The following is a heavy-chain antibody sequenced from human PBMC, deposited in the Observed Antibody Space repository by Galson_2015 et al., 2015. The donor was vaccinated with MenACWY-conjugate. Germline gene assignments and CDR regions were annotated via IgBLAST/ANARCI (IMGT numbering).Heavy chain of an antibody. CDR1: GYIFPTYW. J-gene: IGHJ6*02. CDR2: ISPGDSNT. V-gene: IGHV5-51*01. D-gene: IGHD1-26*01. CDR3: ARPPPGGRGMDV. Sequence: QSGAEVKKPGESLTISCKASGYIFPTYWIAWVRQMPGKGLEWMGLISPGDSNTRYSPSFQGQVTISADKSISTAYLQWSSLKASDTAMYYCARPPPGGRGMDVWGQGTTVTVSS.